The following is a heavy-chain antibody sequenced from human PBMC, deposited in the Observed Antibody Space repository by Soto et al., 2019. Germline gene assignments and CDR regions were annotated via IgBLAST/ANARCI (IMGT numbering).Heavy chain of an antibody. V-gene: IGHV3-48*02. D-gene: IGHD1-26*01. CDR1: GFTFSTYA. CDR2: ITIDSRTI. J-gene: IGHJ3*01. CDR3: VRDRVGGSFDL. Sequence: GSLRLSCATSGFTFSTYAFNWVRQAPGKGLEWLSFITIDSRTIFYADSVRGRFTISRDNAKNSLYLQMNSLRDEDTAVYSCVRDRVGGSFDLWGQGTMVPSPQ.